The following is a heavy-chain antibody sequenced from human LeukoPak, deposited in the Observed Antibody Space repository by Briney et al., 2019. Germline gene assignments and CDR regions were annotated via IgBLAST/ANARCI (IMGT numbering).Heavy chain of an antibody. D-gene: IGHD4-17*01. J-gene: IGHJ4*02. CDR2: INPNSGGT. CDR1: GYTFTGYY. CDR3: ASMTTVTTWDLDY. Sequence: GASVKVSFKASGYTFTGYYMHWVRQAPGQGLEWMGWINPNSGGTNYAQKFQGRVTMTRDTSISTAYMELSRLRSDDTAVYYCASMTTVTTWDLDYWGQGTLVTVSS. V-gene: IGHV1-2*02.